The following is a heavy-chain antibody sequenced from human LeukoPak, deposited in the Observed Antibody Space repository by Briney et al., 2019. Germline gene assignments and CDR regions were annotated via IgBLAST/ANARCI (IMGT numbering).Heavy chain of an antibody. J-gene: IGHJ5*02. V-gene: IGHV3-21*01. CDR1: GFTFSSYN. D-gene: IGHD2/OR15-2a*01. CDR3: ARGKTSQNIVTRKTYNWFDP. CDR2: ISSSSDYI. Sequence: GGSLRLSCAASGFTFSSYNMNWVRQTPGKGLEWVSSISSSSDYIYYADSVKGRFTISRDNAKNSLYLQMKSLRAEDTAVYYCARGKTSQNIVTRKTYNWFDPWGQGTLVTVSS.